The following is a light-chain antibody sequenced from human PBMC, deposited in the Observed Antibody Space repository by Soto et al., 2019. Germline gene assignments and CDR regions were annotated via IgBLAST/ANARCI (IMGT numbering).Light chain of an antibody. V-gene: IGLV1-40*01. J-gene: IGLJ3*02. CDR1: SSNIGAGYD. CDR3: QSYDSSLSGLL. CDR2: RNS. Sequence: QSVLTQPPSVSGAPGQRVTISCTGSSSNIGAGYDVHWYQQLPGTAPKLLIYRNSNRPSGVPDRVSGSKSGTSASLAITGLQAEDEADYYCQSYDSSLSGLLFGGGTKLTVL.